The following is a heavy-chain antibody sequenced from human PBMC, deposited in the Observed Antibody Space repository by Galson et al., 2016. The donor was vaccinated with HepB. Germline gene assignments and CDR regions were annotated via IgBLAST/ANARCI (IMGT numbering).Heavy chain of an antibody. CDR3: ATSVTFFVGSGDMDV. Sequence: SLRLSCAVSGFTFSRYWMHWVRQAPGKGLVWVSRISGDGNTRHYADSVEGRFSISRDNARNTLYLQINSLRAEDTAVYFCATSVTFFVGSGDMDVWGQGTTATVSS. CDR1: GFTFSRYW. V-gene: IGHV3-74*01. D-gene: IGHD3-3*01. CDR2: ISGDGNTR. J-gene: IGHJ6*02.